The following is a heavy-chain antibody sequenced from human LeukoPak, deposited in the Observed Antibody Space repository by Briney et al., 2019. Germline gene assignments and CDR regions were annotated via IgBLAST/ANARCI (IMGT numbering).Heavy chain of an antibody. Sequence: GGSLRLSCEASGFTFITFAMIWVRQPPGKGLEWVSSIFPSGGEIHYADSVRGRFTISRDNSKRTLSLQMNSLRAEDTSIYYCATYRQVLSPFESWGQGTLVTVSS. V-gene: IGHV3-23*01. D-gene: IGHD2/OR15-2a*01. CDR1: GFTFITFA. CDR2: IFPSGGEI. J-gene: IGHJ4*02. CDR3: ATYRQVLSPFES.